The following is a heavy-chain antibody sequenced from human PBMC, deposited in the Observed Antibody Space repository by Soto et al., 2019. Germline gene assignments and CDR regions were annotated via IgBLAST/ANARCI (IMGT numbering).Heavy chain of an antibody. J-gene: IGHJ6*03. CDR2: ISGSGGST. V-gene: IGHV3-23*01. CDR1: GFTFSSYA. Sequence: EVQLLESGGGLVQPGGSLRLSCAASGFTFSSYAMSWVRQAPGKGLEWVSAISGSGGSTYYADSVKGRFTISRDNSKNPLSLQMNSLRAEDTAVYYCAKGPRSDYYYYMDVWGKGTTVTVSS. CDR3: AKGPRSDYYYYMDV.